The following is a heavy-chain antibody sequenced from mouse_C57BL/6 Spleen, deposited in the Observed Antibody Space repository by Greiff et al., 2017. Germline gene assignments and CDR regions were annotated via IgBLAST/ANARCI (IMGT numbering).Heavy chain of an antibody. CDR1: GYTFTDYY. D-gene: IGHD1-1*01. J-gene: IGHJ3*01. Sequence: VQLKESGPELVKPGASVKISCKASGYTFTDYYMNWVKQSHGKSLEWIGDINPNNGGTSYNQKFKGKATLTVDKSSSTAYMELRSLTSEDSAVYYCASGSRSAWFAYWGQGTLVTVSA. CDR2: INPNNGGT. V-gene: IGHV1-26*01. CDR3: ASGSRSAWFAY.